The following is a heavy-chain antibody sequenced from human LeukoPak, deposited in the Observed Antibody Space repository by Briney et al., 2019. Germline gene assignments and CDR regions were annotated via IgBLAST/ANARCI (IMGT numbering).Heavy chain of an antibody. D-gene: IGHD5-18*01. CDR3: ARVGSCGYLDY. J-gene: IGHJ4*02. CDR2: ISSDGYNT. V-gene: IGHV3-64*02. Sequence: GGSLRLSCAASGFSFSSYWMHWVRQAPGKGLEYVSSISSDGYNTYYADSVKGRFTISRDNSKNTLYLQMGSLRAEDMAVYYCARVGSCGYLDYWGQGTLVTVSS. CDR1: GFSFSSYW.